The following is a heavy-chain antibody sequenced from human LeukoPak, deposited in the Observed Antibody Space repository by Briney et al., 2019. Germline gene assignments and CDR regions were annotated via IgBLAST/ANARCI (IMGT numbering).Heavy chain of an antibody. V-gene: IGHV4-34*01. CDR3: ARGKGRWLQADY. CDR2: INHSGST. Sequence: KSSETLSLTCAVYGGSFSGYYWSWIRQPPGKGLEWIGEINHSGSTNYNPSLKSRVTISVDTSKTQFPLKLSSVTAADTAVYYCARGKGRWLQADYWGQGTLVTVSS. CDR1: GGSFSGYY. D-gene: IGHD5-24*01. J-gene: IGHJ4*02.